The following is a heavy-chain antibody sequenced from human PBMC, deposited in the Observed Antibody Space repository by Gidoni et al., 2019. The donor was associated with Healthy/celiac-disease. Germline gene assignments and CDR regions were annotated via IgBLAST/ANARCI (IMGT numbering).Heavy chain of an antibody. CDR1: GFTFSNAW. V-gene: IGHV3-15*01. D-gene: IGHD2-2*01. Sequence: EVQLVESGGGLVKPGGSLRLSCAASGFTFSNAWMSWVRQAPGKGLEWVGRIKSKTDGGTTDYAAPVKGRFTISRDDSKNTLYLQMNSLKTEDTAVYYCTTLLVVPAAMLTQWGQGTLVTVSS. J-gene: IGHJ4*02. CDR3: TTLLVVPAAMLTQ. CDR2: IKSKTDGGTT.